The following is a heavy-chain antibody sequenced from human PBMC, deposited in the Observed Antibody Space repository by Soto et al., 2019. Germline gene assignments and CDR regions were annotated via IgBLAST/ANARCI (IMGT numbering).Heavy chain of an antibody. CDR2: ISYDGSNK. CDR1: GFTFSSYA. J-gene: IGHJ5*02. CDR3: ARDSPYSSGGFDP. V-gene: IGHV3-30-3*01. Sequence: QVQLVESGGGVVQPGRSLRLSCAASGFTFSSYAMHWVRQAPGKGLEWVAVISYDGSNKYYADSVKGRFTISRDNSKNTLYLQMNSLRAEDTAVYYCARDSPYSSGGFDPWGQGTLVTVSS. D-gene: IGHD6-19*01.